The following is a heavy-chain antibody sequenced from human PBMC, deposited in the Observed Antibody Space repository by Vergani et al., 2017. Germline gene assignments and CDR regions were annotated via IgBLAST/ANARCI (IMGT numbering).Heavy chain of an antibody. CDR1: GYTLTELS. CDR2: FDPEDGET. Sequence: QVQLVQSGAEVKKPGASVKVSCKVSGYTLTELSMHWVRQAPRKGLEWMGGFDPEDGETIYAQKFQGRVTMTEDTSTDTAYMELSSLGSEDTAVYYCATDNRGLYAQNFFTQPYYYYGMDVWGQGTTVTVSS. V-gene: IGHV1-24*01. J-gene: IGHJ6*02. CDR3: ATDNRGLYAQNFFTQPYYYYGMDV. D-gene: IGHD2-8*01.